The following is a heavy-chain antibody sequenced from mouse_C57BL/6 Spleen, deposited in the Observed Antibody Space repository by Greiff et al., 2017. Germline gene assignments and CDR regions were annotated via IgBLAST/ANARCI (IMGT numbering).Heavy chain of an antibody. V-gene: IGHV14-4*01. CDR2: IDPENGDT. CDR3: TTRYYGSSYANFDY. D-gene: IGHD1-1*01. J-gene: IGHJ2*01. CDR1: GFNIKDDY. Sequence: EVQLQQSGAELVRPGASVKLSCTASGFNIKDDYMHWVKQRPEQGLEWIGWIDPENGDTEYASKFQGKATITADTSSNTAYLQLSSLTSEDTAVYYCTTRYYGSSYANFDYWGQGTTLTVSS.